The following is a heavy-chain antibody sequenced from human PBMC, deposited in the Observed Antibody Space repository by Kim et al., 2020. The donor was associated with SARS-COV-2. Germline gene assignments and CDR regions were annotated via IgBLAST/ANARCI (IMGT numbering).Heavy chain of an antibody. CDR2: INPNSGGT. CDR3: ARGPGTTIAVAGRDLDY. J-gene: IGHJ4*02. Sequence: ASVKVSCKASGYTFTGYYMHWVRQAPGQGLEWMGWINPNSGGTNYAQKFQGRVTMTRDTSISTAYMELSRLRSDDTAVYYCARGPGTTIAVAGRDLDYWGQGTLVTVSS. CDR1: GYTFTGYY. V-gene: IGHV1-2*02. D-gene: IGHD6-19*01.